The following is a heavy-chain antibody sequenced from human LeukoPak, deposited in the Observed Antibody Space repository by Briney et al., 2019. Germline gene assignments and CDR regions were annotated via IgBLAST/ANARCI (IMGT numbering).Heavy chain of an antibody. CDR3: AKAAYYDSSGYYSDY. Sequence: GGSLRLSCAASGFTVSSNYMSWVRQAPGKGLEWVAFIRYDGSDKYYVDSVKGRFTISRDNSKNTLYLQMNSLRAEDTAVYYCAKAAYYDSSGYYSDYWGQGTLVTVSS. J-gene: IGHJ4*02. V-gene: IGHV3-30*02. D-gene: IGHD3-22*01. CDR2: IRYDGSDK. CDR1: GFTVSSNY.